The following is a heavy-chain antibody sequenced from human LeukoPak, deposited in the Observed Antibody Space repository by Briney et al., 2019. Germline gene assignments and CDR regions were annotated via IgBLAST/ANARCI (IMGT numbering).Heavy chain of an antibody. D-gene: IGHD6-19*01. CDR2: INHSGST. V-gene: IGHV4-34*01. J-gene: IGHJ4*02. CDR3: ARFGSSSENSSGWYPSYYFDY. CDR1: GGSFNTYY. Sequence: SETLSLTCTVSGGSFNTYYWSWIRQPPGKGLEWIGEINHSGSTNYNPSLKSRVTISVDTSKNQFSLKLSSVTAADTAVYYCARFGSSSENSSGWYPSYYFDYWGQGTLVTVSS.